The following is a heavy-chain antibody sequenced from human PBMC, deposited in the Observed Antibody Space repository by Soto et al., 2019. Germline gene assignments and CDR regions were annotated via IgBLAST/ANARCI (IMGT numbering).Heavy chain of an antibody. D-gene: IGHD3-10*01. CDR1: GGTFRTNA. CDR3: AKDKARQQLGGNYYYIMDV. V-gene: IGHV1-69*12. CDR2: IIPIFPTP. J-gene: IGHJ6*02. Sequence: QVQLVQSGAEVKKPGSSVKISCKASGGTFRTNAFSWVRQAPGQGLEWMGGIIPIFPTPDYPQKFQGRITITADDYTTTTYMELSSLSSEDTATYHCAKDKARQQLGGNYYYIMDVWGQATTVTVSS.